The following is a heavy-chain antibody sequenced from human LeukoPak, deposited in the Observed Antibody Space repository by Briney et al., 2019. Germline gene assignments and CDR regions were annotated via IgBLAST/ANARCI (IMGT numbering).Heavy chain of an antibody. D-gene: IGHD4-17*01. CDR2: ISWNSGSI. V-gene: IGHV3-9*01. CDR1: GFTFDDYA. CDR3: AKGRYGDYGDYFDY. J-gene: IGHJ4*02. Sequence: GGSLRLSCAASGFTFDDYAMHWVRQVPGKGLEWVSGISWNSGSIGYADSVKGRFTISRDNAKNSLYLQMNSLRAEDTALYYCAKGRYGDYGDYFDYWGQGTLVTVSS.